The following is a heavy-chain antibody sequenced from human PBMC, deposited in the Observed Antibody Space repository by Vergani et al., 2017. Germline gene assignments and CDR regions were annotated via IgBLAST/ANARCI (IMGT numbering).Heavy chain of an antibody. Sequence: EVQLVESGGGLVQPGGSLRLSCAASGFSFSNYWMHWVRQAPGKGLVWVSHTNSDGSSTSYADSVKGRFTISRDNAKNTLYLQMNSLRAEDTAVYYCAKAYGDYALDYWGQGTLVTVSS. CDR2: TNSDGSST. D-gene: IGHD4-17*01. J-gene: IGHJ4*02. CDR3: AKAYGDYALDY. CDR1: GFSFSNYW. V-gene: IGHV3-74*01.